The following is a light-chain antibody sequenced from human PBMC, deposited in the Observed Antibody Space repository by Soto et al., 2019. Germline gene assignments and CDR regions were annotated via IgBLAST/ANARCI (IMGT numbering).Light chain of an antibody. Sequence: EIVMTQSPATLSVSPGERATLSCRASQSVSSKLAWYQQKPCQAPSLLIYDASTRATGIPARFSGSGSGTEVTLTISSLQSEDFEVYYCQQYDSWPLTFGGGAQVEIK. CDR2: DAS. J-gene: IGKJ4*01. V-gene: IGKV3-15*01. CDR1: QSVSSK. CDR3: QQYDSWPLT.